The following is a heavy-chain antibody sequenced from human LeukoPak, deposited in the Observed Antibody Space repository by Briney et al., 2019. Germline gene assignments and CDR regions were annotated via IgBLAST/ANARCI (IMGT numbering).Heavy chain of an antibody. CDR3: ARDPRYYYDSSGYAFDI. J-gene: IGHJ3*02. CDR2: INSDGSST. D-gene: IGHD3-22*01. Sequence: GGSLRLSCAASGFTFSSYWMHWVRQAPGKGLVWVSRINSDGSSTSYADSVKGRFTISRDNAKNTLYLQMNSLRAEDTAVYYCARDPRYYYDSSGYAFDIWGQGTMVTVSS. CDR1: GFTFSSYW. V-gene: IGHV3-74*01.